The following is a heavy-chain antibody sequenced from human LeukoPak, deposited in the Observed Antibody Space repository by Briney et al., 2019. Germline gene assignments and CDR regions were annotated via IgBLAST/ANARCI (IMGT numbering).Heavy chain of an antibody. Sequence: ASVKVSCKASGYTFTSYGISWVRQAPGQGLEWMGWISAYNGNTNYAQKFQGRATMTTDTSTSTAYMELRSLRFDDTAVYYCARDFAWGSGGAPIDDNWLDPWGQGTLVTVSS. D-gene: IGHD7-27*01. CDR2: ISAYNGNT. CDR3: ARDFAWGSGGAPIDDNWLDP. CDR1: GYTFTSYG. V-gene: IGHV1-18*01. J-gene: IGHJ5*02.